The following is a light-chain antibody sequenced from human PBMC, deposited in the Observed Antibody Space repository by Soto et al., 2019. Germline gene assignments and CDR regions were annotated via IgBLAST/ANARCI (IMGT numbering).Light chain of an antibody. V-gene: IGKV3-15*01. CDR3: QQRTNWLFT. CDR2: GAS. J-gene: IGKJ3*01. CDR1: QSVSSN. Sequence: EIVMTQSPATLSVSPGERATLSCRASQSVSSNLAWYQQKPGQAPRLLIYGASTRATGIQARFSGSGSGTEFTLTISSLQSEDFAVYYCQQRTNWLFTFGPGTKVDIK.